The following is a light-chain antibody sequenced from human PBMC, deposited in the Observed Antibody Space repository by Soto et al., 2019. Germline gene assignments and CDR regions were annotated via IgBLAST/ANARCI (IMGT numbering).Light chain of an antibody. V-gene: IGKV1-39*01. CDR2: AAS. J-gene: IGKJ2*01. Sequence: DIQMTQSPSSLSASVGDRVTITCRASQTFSSYLNWYQQKPGKAPKLLIYAASNLQSGVPSRFSGSGSGTDFTLTISSLQPEDFATYYCQQSYSIPYTFGQGTKLEIK. CDR1: QTFSSY. CDR3: QQSYSIPYT.